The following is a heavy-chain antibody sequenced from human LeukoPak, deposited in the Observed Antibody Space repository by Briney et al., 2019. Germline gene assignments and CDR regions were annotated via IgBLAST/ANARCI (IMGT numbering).Heavy chain of an antibody. CDR2: IKEDGSEK. CDR3: ARGVRAVTGTGLRCCYYGLDV. J-gene: IGHJ6*02. D-gene: IGHD6-19*01. CDR1: GFTFSSYW. Sequence: PGGSLRLSCAASGFTFSSYWMTWVRQSPGKGLEWVANIKEDGSEKYYVDSVKGRFTISRDNAKNSLYLQMNSLRAGDTAVYYCARGVRAVTGTGLRCCYYGLDVWGQGTTVTVSS. V-gene: IGHV3-7*01.